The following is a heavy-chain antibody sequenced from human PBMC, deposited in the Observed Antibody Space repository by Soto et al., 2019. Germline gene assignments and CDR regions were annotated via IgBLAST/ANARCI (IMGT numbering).Heavy chain of an antibody. V-gene: IGHV3-53*01. D-gene: IGHD3-10*01. Sequence: PGGSLRLSCAASGFTVSSNYMSWVRQAPGKGLEWVSVIYSGGSTYYADSVKGRFTISRDNSKNTLYLQMNSLRAEDTAVYYCARAGGGDAAGSYYVLGYFDDWGQGTLVPVSS. CDR3: ARAGGGDAAGSYYVLGYFDD. CDR1: GFTVSSNY. CDR2: IYSGGST. J-gene: IGHJ4*02.